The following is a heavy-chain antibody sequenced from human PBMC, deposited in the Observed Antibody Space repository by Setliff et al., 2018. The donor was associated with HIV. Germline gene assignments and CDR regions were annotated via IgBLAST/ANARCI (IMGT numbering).Heavy chain of an antibody. J-gene: IGHJ3*02. CDR1: GGSISSSSYY. Sequence: SETLSLTCTVSGGSISSSSYYWAWIRQPPGKGLEWIGNMYYSGSTYYNPSLKSRVTISVDTSKNQFSLKLSSVTAADTAVYYCAREPGYSYGYGDDAFDIWGQGTMVTV. V-gene: IGHV4-39*02. CDR3: AREPGYSYGYGDDAFDI. D-gene: IGHD5-18*01. CDR2: MYYSGST.